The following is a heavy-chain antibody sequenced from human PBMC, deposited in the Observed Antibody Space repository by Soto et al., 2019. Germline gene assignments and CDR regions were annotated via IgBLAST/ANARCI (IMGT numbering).Heavy chain of an antibody. CDR3: ARQGLRSSY. D-gene: IGHD4-17*01. CDR2: IYYSGST. J-gene: IGHJ4*02. V-gene: IGHV4-39*01. CDR1: GGSISSSSYY. Sequence: SETLSLTCTVSGGSISSSSYYWGWIRQPPGKGLEWIGSIYYSGSTYYNPSLKSRVTISVDTSKNQFSLKLSSVTAADTAVYYCARQGLRSSYWGQGTLVTVS.